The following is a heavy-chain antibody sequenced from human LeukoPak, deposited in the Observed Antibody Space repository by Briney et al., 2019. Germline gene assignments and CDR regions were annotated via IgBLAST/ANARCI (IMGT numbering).Heavy chain of an antibody. J-gene: IGHJ4*02. CDR3: ARDHSSSWRNFDY. D-gene: IGHD6-13*01. Sequence: SQTLSLTCTVSGGSISSGSYYWSWIRQPAGKGLEWIERIYTSGSTNYNPSLKSRVTISVDTSKNQFSLKLSSVTAADTAVYYCARDHSSSWRNFDYWGQGTLVTVSS. V-gene: IGHV4-61*02. CDR2: IYTSGST. CDR1: GGSISSGSYY.